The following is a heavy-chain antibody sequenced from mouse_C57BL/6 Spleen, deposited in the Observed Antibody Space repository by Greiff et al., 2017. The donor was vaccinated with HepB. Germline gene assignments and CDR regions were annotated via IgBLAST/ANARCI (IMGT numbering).Heavy chain of an antibody. CDR3: ARSYYGSSDY. CDR2: ISYDGSN. D-gene: IGHD1-1*01. V-gene: IGHV3-6*01. CDR1: GYSITSGYY. Sequence: DVKLQESGPGLVKPSQSLSLTCSVTGYSITSGYYWNWIRQFPGNKLEWMGYISYDGSNNYNPSLKNRISITRDTSKNQFFLKLNSVTTEDTATYYCARSYYGSSDYWGQGTTLTVSS. J-gene: IGHJ2*01.